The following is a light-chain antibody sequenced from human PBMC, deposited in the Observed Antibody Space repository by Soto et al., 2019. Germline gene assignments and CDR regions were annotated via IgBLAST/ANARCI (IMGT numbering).Light chain of an antibody. V-gene: IGLV2-14*01. CDR3: SSFTTGSTLVV. CDR1: SSNVGGYNY. Sequence: QSVLTQPASVSGSPGQSITISCSGTSSNVGGYNYVSWYQHHPGKAPKLMIYEVDNRPSGVSNRFSGSKSGNTASLTISGLQAEDEADYYCSSFTTGSTLVVFGGGTKLTVL. CDR2: EVD. J-gene: IGLJ2*01.